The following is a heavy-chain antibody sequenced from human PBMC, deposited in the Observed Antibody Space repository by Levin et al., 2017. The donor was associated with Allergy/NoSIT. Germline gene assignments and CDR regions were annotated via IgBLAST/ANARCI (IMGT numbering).Heavy chain of an antibody. D-gene: IGHD3-10*01. J-gene: IGHJ4*02. V-gene: IGHV3-23*01. Sequence: PGGSLRLSCAASGFTFSSYAMSWVRQAPGKGLEWVSAISGSGGSTYYADSVKGRFTISRDNSKNTLYLQMNSLRAEDTAVYYCANSLLWFGELFVYWGQGTLVTVSS. CDR2: ISGSGGST. CDR3: ANSLLWFGELFVY. CDR1: GFTFSSYA.